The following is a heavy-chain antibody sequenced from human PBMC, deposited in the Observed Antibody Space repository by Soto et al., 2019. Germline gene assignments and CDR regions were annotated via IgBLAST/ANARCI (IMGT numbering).Heavy chain of an antibody. D-gene: IGHD3-9*01. Sequence: XGSLRLSCAASGFTFSSYGMHWVRQAPGKGLEWVAVISYDGSNKYYADSVKGRFTISRDNSKNTLYLQMNSLRAEDTAVYYCAKDRYFAYFDYWGQGTLVTVSS. V-gene: IGHV3-30*18. CDR2: ISYDGSNK. CDR1: GFTFSSYG. CDR3: AKDRYFAYFDY. J-gene: IGHJ4*02.